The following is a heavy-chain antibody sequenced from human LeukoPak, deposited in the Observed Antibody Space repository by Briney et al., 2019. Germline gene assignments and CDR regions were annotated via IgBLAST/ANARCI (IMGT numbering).Heavy chain of an antibody. CDR2: IYYSGST. V-gene: IGHV4-59*01. CDR1: DGSISDDY. D-gene: IGHD3-10*01. CDR3: AGASFYGSGSYYKGFDY. Sequence: PSETLSLTCTVSDGSISDDYWTWIRQPPGKGLEWIGYIYYSGSTNYHPSLKSRVTISIDTSKTQFSLKLSSVTAADTAVYYCAGASFYGSGSYYKGFDYWGQGTLVTVSS. J-gene: IGHJ4*02.